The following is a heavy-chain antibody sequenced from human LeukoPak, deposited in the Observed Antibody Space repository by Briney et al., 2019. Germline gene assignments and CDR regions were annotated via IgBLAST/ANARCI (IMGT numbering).Heavy chain of an antibody. CDR2: IYTSGST. V-gene: IGHV4-4*07. D-gene: IGHD3-3*01. CDR3: ARVDVFGVVSSDYYYYYMDV. CDR1: GGSISGYY. Sequence: SETLSLICSVSGGSISGYYWSWIRQPAGKGLEWIGRIYTSGSTNYNPSLKSRVTMSVDTSKNQFSLKLSYVTAADTAVYYCARVDVFGVVSSDYYYYYMDVWGKGTTVTVSS. J-gene: IGHJ6*03.